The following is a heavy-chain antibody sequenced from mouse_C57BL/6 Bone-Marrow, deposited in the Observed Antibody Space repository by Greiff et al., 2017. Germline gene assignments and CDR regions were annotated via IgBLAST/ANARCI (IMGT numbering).Heavy chain of an antibody. CDR3: TTGDGYSYFDY. V-gene: IGHV14-4*01. Sequence: VQLQQSGAELVRPGASVKLSCTASGFNIKDDYMHWVKQRPEQGLEWIGWIDPENGDTEYASKFQGKATITADTSSNTAYLQLSSLTSEETAVYYCTTGDGYSYFDYWGQGTTLTVSS. CDR1: GFNIKDDY. CDR2: IDPENGDT. J-gene: IGHJ2*01. D-gene: IGHD2-3*01.